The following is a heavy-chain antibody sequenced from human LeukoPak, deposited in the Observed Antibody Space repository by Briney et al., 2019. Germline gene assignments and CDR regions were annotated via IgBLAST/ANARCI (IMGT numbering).Heavy chain of an antibody. CDR3: ARQKYYEGRGFDY. V-gene: IGHV4-39*01. CDR1: GGSISSSSYY. J-gene: IGHJ4*02. D-gene: IGHD3-22*01. Sequence: SEPLSLTCTVCGGSISSSSYYCGRTRRPPGRGLLWNGWIEYDESTYCSPCLKSRVAIPVDTCKNHFSVKLISVTAADAAVYYCARQKYYEGRGFDYWGQGTLVSVSS. CDR2: IEYDEST.